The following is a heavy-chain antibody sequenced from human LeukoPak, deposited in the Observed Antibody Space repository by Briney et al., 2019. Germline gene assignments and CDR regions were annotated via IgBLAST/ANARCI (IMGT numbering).Heavy chain of an antibody. Sequence: ASVKVSCKASGYTFTSYGISWVRQAPGQGLEWMGWINPNSGGTNYAQKFQGRVTMTRDTSISTAYMELSRLRSDDTVVYYCARDRWGSGPLVGYWGQGTLVTVSS. V-gene: IGHV1-2*02. CDR2: INPNSGGT. J-gene: IGHJ4*02. CDR3: ARDRWGSGPLVGY. D-gene: IGHD2-21*01. CDR1: GYTFTSYG.